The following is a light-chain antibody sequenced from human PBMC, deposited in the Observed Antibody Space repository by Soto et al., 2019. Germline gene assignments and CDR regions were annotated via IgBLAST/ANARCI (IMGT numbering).Light chain of an antibody. J-gene: IGLJ2*01. Sequence: QAVVTQPPSASGTPGQRVTISCSGSSSNIGSNAVNWYQQLPGTAPKLLIYSTNQRPSGVPDRFSGSKSGTSVSLAISGLQSEDEADYYCAAWDASLSGVIFGGGTKLTVL. CDR3: AAWDASLSGVI. V-gene: IGLV1-44*01. CDR1: SSNIGSNA. CDR2: STN.